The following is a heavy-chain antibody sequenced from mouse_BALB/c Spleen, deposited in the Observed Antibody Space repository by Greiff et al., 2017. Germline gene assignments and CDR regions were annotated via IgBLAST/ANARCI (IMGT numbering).Heavy chain of an antibody. CDR1: GYTFTDYV. J-gene: IGHJ1*01. CDR2: IYPGSGST. Sequence: VQLQQSGPELVKPGASVKMSCKASGYTFTDYVISWVKQRTGQGLEWIGEIYPGSGSTYYNEKFKGKATLTADKSSNTAYMQLSSLTSEDSAVYFCARSRGLLLRYPHLDVWGAGTTVTVSS. D-gene: IGHD1-1*01. V-gene: IGHV1-77*01. CDR3: ARSRGLLLRYPHLDV.